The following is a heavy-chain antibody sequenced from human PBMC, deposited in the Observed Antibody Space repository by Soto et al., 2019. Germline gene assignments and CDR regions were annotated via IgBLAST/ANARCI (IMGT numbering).Heavy chain of an antibody. J-gene: IGHJ3*01. D-gene: IGHD3-16*01. CDR3: ARDPSTHFVTGPTFVFDV. CDR2: IYYSGST. CDR1: GDSINSGGSY. V-gene: IGHV4-31*03. Sequence: QVQLQESGPGLVKPSQTLSLICTVSGDSINSGGSYWNWIRQHPGKGLEWIGSIYYSGSTYYNPSLRSRATISVDTSMTQFSLQRSSVTAADTAIYYCARDPSTHFVTGPTFVFDVWGQGTMVTVSS.